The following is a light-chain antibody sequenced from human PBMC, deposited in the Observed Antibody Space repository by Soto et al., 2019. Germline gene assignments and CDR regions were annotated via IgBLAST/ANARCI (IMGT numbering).Light chain of an antibody. CDR3: QQRSNWST. CDR2: DAS. Sequence: EIVLTQSPATLYLSPGERDTLSCRASQSVSSYLAWYQQKPGQAPRLLIYDASNRATGIPARFSGSGSGTDFTLTISSLEPEYLPVYYCQQRSNWSTFGPGTKVDIK. J-gene: IGKJ3*01. CDR1: QSVSSY. V-gene: IGKV3-11*01.